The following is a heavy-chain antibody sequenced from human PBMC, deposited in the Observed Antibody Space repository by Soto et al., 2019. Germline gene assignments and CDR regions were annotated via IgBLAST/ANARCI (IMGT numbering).Heavy chain of an antibody. CDR3: ASISIAVAGTPLDY. V-gene: IGHV4-39*01. J-gene: IGHJ4*02. CDR1: GGSISSSSYY. CDR2: IYYSGST. D-gene: IGHD6-19*01. Sequence: SETLSLTCTVSGGSISSSSYYWGWIRQPPGKGLEWIGSIYYSGSTYYNPSLKSRVTISVDTSKNQFSLKLSSVTAADTAVYYCASISIAVAGTPLDYWGQGTLVTVSS.